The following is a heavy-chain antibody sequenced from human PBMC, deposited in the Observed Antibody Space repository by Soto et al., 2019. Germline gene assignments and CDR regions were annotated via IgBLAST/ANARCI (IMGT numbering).Heavy chain of an antibody. Sequence: SETLSLTCTVSGGSISSYYWSWIRQPPGKGLEWIGYIYYSGSTTSNPSLQSRVTISVDTSKNQFSLKLNSVTAADTAVYYCARDRSSGYHDYWGKGTLVTVSS. V-gene: IGHV4-59*01. D-gene: IGHD3-22*01. J-gene: IGHJ4*02. CDR3: ARDRSSGYHDY. CDR2: IYYSGST. CDR1: GGSISSYY.